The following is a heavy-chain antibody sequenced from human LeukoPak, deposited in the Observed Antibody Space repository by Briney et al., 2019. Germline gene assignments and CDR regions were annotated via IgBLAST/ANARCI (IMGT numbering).Heavy chain of an antibody. D-gene: IGHD6-13*01. J-gene: IGHJ6*04. CDR2: FSFDGRNK. Sequence: GGSLRLSCAASGFTFSSYGMHWVRQAPGKGLEWVALFSFDGRNKYYADSVKGRFTISRDNSKNTVFLQMNSLRLEDTAVYFCAKDRDGQLVDYYYGMDVWGKGTTVTVSS. CDR3: AKDRDGQLVDYYYGMDV. CDR1: GFTFSSYG. V-gene: IGHV3-30*18.